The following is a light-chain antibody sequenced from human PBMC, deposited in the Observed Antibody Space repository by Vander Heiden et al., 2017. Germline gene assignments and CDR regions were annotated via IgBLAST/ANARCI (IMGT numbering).Light chain of an antibody. J-gene: IGKJ2*01. V-gene: IGKV3-20*01. Sequence: IVLTQSPGTLSLSPGERATLSCRARQSVSSSYLASYQQKTGQAARLLIYGASSRATGIPDRFSGSGSGTDFTLTISRLEPEDFAVYYCQQYGSSPLYTFGQGTKLEIK. CDR2: GAS. CDR3: QQYGSSPLYT. CDR1: QSVSSSY.